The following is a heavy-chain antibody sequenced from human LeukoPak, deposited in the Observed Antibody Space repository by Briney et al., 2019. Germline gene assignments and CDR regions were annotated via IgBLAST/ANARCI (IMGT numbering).Heavy chain of an antibody. D-gene: IGHD1-1*01. CDR3: ARGKGPTGTNPDY. CDR1: GGTFSSYA. CDR2: IIPILGIA. Sequence: GASVKVSCKASGGTFSSYAISWVRQAPGQGLEWMGRIIPILGIANYAQKLQGRVTITADKSTSTAYMELSSLRSEDTAVYYCARGKGPTGTNPDYWGQGTLVTVSS. J-gene: IGHJ4*02. V-gene: IGHV1-69*04.